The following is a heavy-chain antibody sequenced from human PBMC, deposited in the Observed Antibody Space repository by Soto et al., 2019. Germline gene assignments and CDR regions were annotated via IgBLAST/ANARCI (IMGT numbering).Heavy chain of an antibody. Sequence: GASVKVSCKASGYTFTGYYMHWVRQAPGQGLEWMGWINPNSGGTNYAQKFQGRVTMTRDTSISTAYMELSRLRSDDTAVYYCARCSGHLTGYFGESVIDPWGQGTLVTVSS. CDR2: INPNSGGT. J-gene: IGHJ5*02. D-gene: IGHD3-9*01. CDR1: GYTFTGYY. V-gene: IGHV1-2*02. CDR3: ARCSGHLTGYFGESVIDP.